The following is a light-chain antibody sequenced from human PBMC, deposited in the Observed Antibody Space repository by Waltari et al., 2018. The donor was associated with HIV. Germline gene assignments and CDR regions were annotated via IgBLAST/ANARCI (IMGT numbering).Light chain of an antibody. V-gene: IGLV2-14*03. CDR2: DVD. J-gene: IGLJ3*02. CDR1: DSDFGLYNF. CDR3: ASFTGDNTVM. Sequence: AVTQPASVSGLPGQSTTISCTRGDSDFGLYNFVSWYQQHSGKPPKLILYDVDSRASGVSDRFSGSMSGNTASLTISGLRAEDEAHYYCASFTGDNTVMFGGGTEVTVL.